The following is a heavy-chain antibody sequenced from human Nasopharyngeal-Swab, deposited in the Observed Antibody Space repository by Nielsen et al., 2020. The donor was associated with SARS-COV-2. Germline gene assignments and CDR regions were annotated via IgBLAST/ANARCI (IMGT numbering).Heavy chain of an antibody. J-gene: IGHJ4*02. Sequence: PGKGLEWIGYIYHSGSTYYNPSLKSRVTISVDRSKNQFSLKLSSVTAADTAVYYCARGWVGYSGGFDCWGQGTLVTVSS. D-gene: IGHD2-15*01. CDR3: ARGWVGYSGGFDC. V-gene: IGHV4-30-2*01. CDR2: IYHSGST.